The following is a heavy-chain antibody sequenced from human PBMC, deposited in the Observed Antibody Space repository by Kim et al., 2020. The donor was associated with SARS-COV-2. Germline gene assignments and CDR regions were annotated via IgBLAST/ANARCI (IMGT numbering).Heavy chain of an antibody. CDR2: IYTSGST. D-gene: IGHD4-17*01. CDR3: ARCRGYGDYEPLYYYYGMDV. CDR1: GGSISSGSYY. V-gene: IGHV4-61*02. J-gene: IGHJ6*02. Sequence: SETLSLTCTVSGGSISSGSYYWSWIRQPAGKGLEWIGRIYTSGSTNYNPSLKSRVTISVDTSKNQFSLKLSSVTAADTAVYYCARCRGYGDYEPLYYYYGMDVWGQGTTVTVSS.